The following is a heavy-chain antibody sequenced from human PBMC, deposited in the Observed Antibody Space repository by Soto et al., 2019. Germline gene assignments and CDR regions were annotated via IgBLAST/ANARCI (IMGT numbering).Heavy chain of an antibody. CDR1: GGTFSSYA. CDR3: ARDPLYSSSPGGLDYFDY. CDR2: IIPIFGTA. V-gene: IGHV1-69*01. D-gene: IGHD6-6*01. J-gene: IGHJ4*02. Sequence: QVQLVQSGAEVKKPGSSVKVSCKASGGTFSSYAISWVRQAPGQGLEWMGGIIPIFGTANYAQKFQGRVTITADESTSTAYMELSSLRSEDTAVYYCARDPLYSSSPGGLDYFDYWGQGTLVTVSS.